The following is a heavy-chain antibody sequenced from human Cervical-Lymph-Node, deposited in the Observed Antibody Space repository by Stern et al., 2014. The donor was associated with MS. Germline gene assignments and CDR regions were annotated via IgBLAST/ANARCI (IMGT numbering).Heavy chain of an antibody. J-gene: IGHJ1*01. D-gene: IGHD7-27*01. Sequence: VQLVQSGAEVRKPGASVRLSCKASGYIFTSDDINWVRQASGQGLEWMGWMNPDSGDTGFEQKFRGRVTMTRDISTSTAYMELSSLTSEDTAVYYCTKAWGRWGQRTQVTVSS. CDR3: TKAWGR. V-gene: IGHV1-8*01. CDR2: MNPDSGDT. CDR1: GYIFTSDD.